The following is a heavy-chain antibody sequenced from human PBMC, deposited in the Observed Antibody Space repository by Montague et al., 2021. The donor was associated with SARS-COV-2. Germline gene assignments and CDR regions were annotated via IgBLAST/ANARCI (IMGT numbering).Heavy chain of an antibody. D-gene: IGHD5-18*01. Sequence: SETLSLTCTVSGGSISSSSYYWGWIRQPPGKGLEWIGSIYYSGSTYYNPSLKSRVTISVDTSKNQFSLKLSSVTAADTAVYYCARHVDSYGPYCFDYWGQGTLVTVSS. CDR1: GGSISSSSYY. J-gene: IGHJ4*02. CDR2: IYYSGST. V-gene: IGHV4-39*01. CDR3: ARHVDSYGPYCFDY.